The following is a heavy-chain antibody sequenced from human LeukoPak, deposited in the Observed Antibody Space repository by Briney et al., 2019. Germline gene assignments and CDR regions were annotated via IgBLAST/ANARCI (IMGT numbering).Heavy chain of an antibody. J-gene: IGHJ5*02. CDR1: GGSISGYY. CDR2: IYTSGST. CDR3: AREREDYDILTDNWFDP. Sequence: PSETLSLTCTVSGGSISGYYWSWIRQPAGKGLEWIGRIYTSGSTNYNPSLKSRVTMSVDTSKNQFSLKLSSVTAADTAVYYCAREREDYDILTDNWFDPWGQGTLVTVSS. D-gene: IGHD3-9*01. V-gene: IGHV4-4*07.